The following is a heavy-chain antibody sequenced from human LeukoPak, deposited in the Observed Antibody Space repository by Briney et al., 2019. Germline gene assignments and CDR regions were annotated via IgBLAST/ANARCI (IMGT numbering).Heavy chain of an antibody. V-gene: IGHV3-23*01. Sequence: GGSLRLSCAASGFTFSTYGMSWVRQAPGKGLEWVSGISASGGTTYYADSVKGRVTISRDISMNTLFLQMNSLRVEDTAVYYCAKDKFTLLPDYWGQGTLVTVSS. CDR1: GFTFSTYG. J-gene: IGHJ4*02. CDR2: ISASGGTT. CDR3: AKDKFTLLPDY. D-gene: IGHD3-10*02.